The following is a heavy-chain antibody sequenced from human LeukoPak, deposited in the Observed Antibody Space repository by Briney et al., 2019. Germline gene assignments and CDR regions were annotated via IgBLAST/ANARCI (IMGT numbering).Heavy chain of an antibody. Sequence: SETLSLTCTVSGGSISRDYWGWIRQAPGKGLEWIGRIHTSGSTNYNPSLKSRVTISVDTSKNQFSLKLSSLTAADRAVYYCARQSGYSDSSGYAQWGQGTLVTVSS. CDR1: GGSISRDY. J-gene: IGHJ4*02. D-gene: IGHD6-6*01. CDR3: ARQSGYSDSSGYAQ. CDR2: IHTSGST. V-gene: IGHV4-4*08.